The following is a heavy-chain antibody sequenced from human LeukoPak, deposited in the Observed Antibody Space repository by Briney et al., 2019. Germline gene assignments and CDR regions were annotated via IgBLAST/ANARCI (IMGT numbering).Heavy chain of an antibody. CDR2: ISGSGGST. CDR3: ASSRDHDYGDYLFDY. D-gene: IGHD4-17*01. V-gene: IGHV3-23*01. CDR1: GFTFSSYG. Sequence: GGSLRLSCAASGFTFSSYGMSWVRQAPGKGLEWVSAISGSGGSTYYADSVKGRFTISRDNSKNTLYLQMNSLRAEDTAVYYCASSRDHDYGDYLFDYWGQGTLVTVSS. J-gene: IGHJ4*02.